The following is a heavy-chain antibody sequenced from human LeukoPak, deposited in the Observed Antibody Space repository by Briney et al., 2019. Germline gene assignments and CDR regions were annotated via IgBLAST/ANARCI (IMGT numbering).Heavy chain of an antibody. CDR1: GFTFSSYW. CDR3: ARPYYYDSGLVDY. J-gene: IGHJ4*02. V-gene: IGHV3-74*01. Sequence: PGGSMRLSCAASGFTFSSYWMHWVRQAPGKGLVWVSRINSDGSSTSYADSVKGRFTISRDNAKNTLYLQMNSLRAEDTAVYYCARPYYYDSGLVDYWGQGTLVTVSS. CDR2: INSDGSST. D-gene: IGHD3-22*01.